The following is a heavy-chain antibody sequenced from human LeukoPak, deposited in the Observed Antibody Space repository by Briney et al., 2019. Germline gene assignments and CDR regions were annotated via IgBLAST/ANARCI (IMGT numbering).Heavy chain of an antibody. CDR2: INPSGGSP. Sequence: ASVKVSCKAYGYTFISNYLNWVRQAPGQGLEWVGIINPSGGSPSYAQKFQGRVTMTRDMSTSTVYMTLSSLKSEDTAVYYCARGGGISHYYYYMDVWGKGTTVTISS. CDR3: ARGGGISHYYYYMDV. J-gene: IGHJ6*03. D-gene: IGHD6-13*01. V-gene: IGHV1-46*01. CDR1: GYTFISNY.